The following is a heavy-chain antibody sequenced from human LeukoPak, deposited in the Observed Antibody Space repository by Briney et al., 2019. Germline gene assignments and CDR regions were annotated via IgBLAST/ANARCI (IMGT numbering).Heavy chain of an antibody. V-gene: IGHV3-33*01. CDR1: GFTFSSYG. J-gene: IGHJ4*02. CDR2: IWHDGSYK. CDR3: ARVMGNYGSLDY. Sequence: PGRSPRLSCAASGFTFSSYGMHWVRQAPGKGLEWVAVIWHDGSYKYYADSAKGRFAISRDSSKNTLYLQMNSLRAEDTAVYYCARVMGNYGSLDYWGQGTLVTVSS. D-gene: IGHD3-10*01.